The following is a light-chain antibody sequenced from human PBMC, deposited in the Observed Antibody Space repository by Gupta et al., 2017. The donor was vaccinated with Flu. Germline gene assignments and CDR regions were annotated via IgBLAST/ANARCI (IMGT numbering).Light chain of an antibody. J-gene: IGLJ2*01. CDR3: SSYTSSSTLV. CDR2: EVS. CDR1: SSDVGGYNY. V-gene: IGLV2-14*01. Sequence: QSALTQPASVSGSPGQSITISCPGTSSDVGGYNYVSWYQQHPGKAPKLMIYEVSNRPSGVSIRFSGSKSGNTASLTISGLEAEDDAEYYCSSYTSSSTLVFGGGTKLTVL.